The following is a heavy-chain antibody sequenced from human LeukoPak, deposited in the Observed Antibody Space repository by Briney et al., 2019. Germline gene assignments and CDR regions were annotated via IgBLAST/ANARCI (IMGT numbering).Heavy chain of an antibody. V-gene: IGHV4-34*01. CDR1: GGSFSGYY. J-gene: IGHJ5*02. CDR2: INHSGST. CDR3: ARPNWFDP. Sequence: PSETLSLTCAVYGGSFSGYYRSWIRQPPGKGLEWIGEINHSGSTNYNPSLKSRVTISVDTSKNQFSLKLSSVTAADTAVYYCARPNWFDPWGQGTLVTVSS.